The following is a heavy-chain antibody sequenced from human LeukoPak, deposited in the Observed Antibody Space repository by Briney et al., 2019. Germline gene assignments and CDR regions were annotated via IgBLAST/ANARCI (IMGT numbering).Heavy chain of an antibody. CDR3: ARRGYSHGYVPGWFDP. Sequence: PAETLSLTCTISGGSISCYFWSWIRPPPGKGLAWIGYIYTSGRTNHNPSLKSEVTISVDTSKNQFSPKLSSVTAADTAVYYCARRGYSHGYVPGWFDPWGQGTLVTVSS. CDR2: IYTSGRT. V-gene: IGHV4-4*09. J-gene: IGHJ5*02. CDR1: GGSISCYF. D-gene: IGHD5-18*01.